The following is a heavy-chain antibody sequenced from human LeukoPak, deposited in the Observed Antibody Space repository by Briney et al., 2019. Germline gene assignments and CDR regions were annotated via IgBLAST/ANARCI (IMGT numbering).Heavy chain of an antibody. Sequence: PGGSLRLSCAASGFTFDDYSMHWVRQAPGRGLEWVAGISWNSGSAGYADSVKGRFTISRDNAKKSLFLKMNSLRTEDTALYYCAKDRTYSGYDALDHWGQGTLVTVSS. D-gene: IGHD5-12*01. CDR1: GFTFDDYS. CDR3: AKDRTYSGYDALDH. J-gene: IGHJ4*02. CDR2: ISWNSGSA. V-gene: IGHV3-9*01.